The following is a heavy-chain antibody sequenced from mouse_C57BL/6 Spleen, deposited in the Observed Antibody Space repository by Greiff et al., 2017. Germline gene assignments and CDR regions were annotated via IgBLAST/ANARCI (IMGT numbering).Heavy chain of an antibody. Sequence: QVQLQQSGAELARPGASVKLSCKASGYNFTSYGIRWVKQRTGQGLEWIGEIYPRSGSTYYHEKFKGKATLTAAKSSSTASMESRSLTSYDSAVYFCARESYDAFDYWGQGTSVTVSS. J-gene: IGHJ4*01. CDR1: GYNFTSYG. CDR3: ARESYDAFDY. CDR2: IYPRSGST. V-gene: IGHV1-81*01.